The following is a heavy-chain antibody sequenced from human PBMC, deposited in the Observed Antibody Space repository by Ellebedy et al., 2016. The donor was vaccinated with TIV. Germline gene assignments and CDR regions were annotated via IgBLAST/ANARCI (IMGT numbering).Heavy chain of an antibody. D-gene: IGHD4-17*01. CDR3: ARDLSLRIGYYYGMDV. CDR2: NSSSSYYI. J-gene: IGHJ6*02. CDR1: DFSFTTYT. V-gene: IGHV3-21*01. Sequence: GESLKISCAASDFSFTTYTWNWVRQAPGKGLEWVSSNSSSSYYIYYADSVKGRFTISRDNAKNSLYLQMNSLRADDTAVYYCARDLSLRIGYYYGMDVWGQGTTVTVSS.